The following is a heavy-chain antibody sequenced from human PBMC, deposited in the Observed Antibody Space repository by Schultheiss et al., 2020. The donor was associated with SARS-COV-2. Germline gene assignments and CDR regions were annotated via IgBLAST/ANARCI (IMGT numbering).Heavy chain of an antibody. J-gene: IGHJ3*02. Sequence: SETLSLTCTVSGGSISTYYWSWIRQPPGMGLEWIGYIYYTGSTDYNPSLKSRVTISVDTSKNQFSLKLSSVTAADTAVYYCARVASSGWWNDAFDIWGQGTMVTVSS. CDR2: IYYTGST. D-gene: IGHD6-19*01. CDR1: GGSISTYY. V-gene: IGHV4-59*01. CDR3: ARVASSGWWNDAFDI.